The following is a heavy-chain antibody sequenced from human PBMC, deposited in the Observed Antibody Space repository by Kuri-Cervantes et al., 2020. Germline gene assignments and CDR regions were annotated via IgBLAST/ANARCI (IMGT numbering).Heavy chain of an antibody. J-gene: IGHJ5*02. CDR2: ISGSGRST. V-gene: IGHV3-23*01. D-gene: IGHD4-23*01. CDR1: GWTFSSYG. CDR3: ARVGGTNWFDP. Sequence: GGSLKIYCAASGWTFSSYGIHWVRQAPGKRLEWVSDISGSGRSTYYADPVTGRFTISRDNSKNTLYLQMNSLRAEDTAVYYCARVGGTNWFDPWGQGTLVTVSS.